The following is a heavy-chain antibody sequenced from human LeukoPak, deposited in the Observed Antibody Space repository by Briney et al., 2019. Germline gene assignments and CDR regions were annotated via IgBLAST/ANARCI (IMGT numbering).Heavy chain of an antibody. Sequence: GGSLRLSCAASGFTFSSYDMHWVRQATGKGLEWVSGIGTAGDTYYLGSVKGRFTISREDAKNSLHLQMNSLRAGDTAVYYCAKGAYSSSWMVGYWGQGTLVTVSS. J-gene: IGHJ4*02. CDR2: IGTAGDT. V-gene: IGHV3-13*01. CDR3: AKGAYSSSWMVGY. CDR1: GFTFSSYD. D-gene: IGHD6-13*01.